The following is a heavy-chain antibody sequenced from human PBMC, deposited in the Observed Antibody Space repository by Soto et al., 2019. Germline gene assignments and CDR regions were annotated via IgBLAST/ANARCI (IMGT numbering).Heavy chain of an antibody. CDR3: ARVAVFGTSPPPPSFYY. D-gene: IGHD2-2*01. CDR1: GYIFTSYG. CDR2: ISAYKGDT. J-gene: IGHJ4*01. Sequence: SVKVSCKASGYIFTSYGISWVRLAPGQGLEWMGWISAYKGDTKYAQKLQGRVTMTTDTSTRTAYMELRSLTSDDTAVYYCARVAVFGTSPPPPSFYYWGQ. V-gene: IGHV1-18*01.